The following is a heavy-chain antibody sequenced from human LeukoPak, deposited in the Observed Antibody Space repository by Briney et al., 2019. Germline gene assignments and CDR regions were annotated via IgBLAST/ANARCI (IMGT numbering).Heavy chain of an antibody. CDR1: GFTFSSYG. D-gene: IGHD6-19*01. V-gene: IGHV3-23*01. Sequence: PGGSLRLSCGASGFTFSSYGMHWVRQAPGKGLEWVSAISGSGGSTYYADSVKGRFTISRDNSKNTLYLQMNSLRAEDTAVYYCAKAFYGYSNGRAVFDYWGQGTLVTVSS. J-gene: IGHJ4*02. CDR2: ISGSGGST. CDR3: AKAFYGYSNGRAVFDY.